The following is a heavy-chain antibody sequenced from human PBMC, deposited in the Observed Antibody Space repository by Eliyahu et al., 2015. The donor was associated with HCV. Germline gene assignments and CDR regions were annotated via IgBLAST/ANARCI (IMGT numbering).Heavy chain of an antibody. J-gene: IGHJ6*02. CDR3: ASRVSEGDSVFGMVVNRVTYGMDV. CDR2: IYRSGTT. Sequence: EVQLVESGGGLVPPGGSVRLSCAASGFSVSGXYLTWVRQAPGKGLEWVSVIYRSGTTHYADSVRGRFIISRDNSKSTLFLQMNNLRADDTAVYYCASRVSEGDSVFGMVVNRVTYGMDVWGQGTTVTVSS. D-gene: IGHD3-3*01. CDR1: GFSVSGXY. V-gene: IGHV3-66*02.